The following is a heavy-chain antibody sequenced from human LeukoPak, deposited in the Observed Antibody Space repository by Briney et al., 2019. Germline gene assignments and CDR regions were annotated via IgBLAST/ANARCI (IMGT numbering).Heavy chain of an antibody. V-gene: IGHV3-11*01. CDR1: GFTFSDYY. Sequence: GGSLRLSCAASGFTFSDYYMSWIRQAPGKGLEWVSYIGSTGSTIYYADSVKGRFTISRDNAKSSLFLQMNSLRAEDTALYFCARDPNGDYIGAFDFLGQGTVVTVSS. CDR3: ARDPNGDYIGAFDF. D-gene: IGHD4-17*01. J-gene: IGHJ3*01. CDR2: IGSTGSTI.